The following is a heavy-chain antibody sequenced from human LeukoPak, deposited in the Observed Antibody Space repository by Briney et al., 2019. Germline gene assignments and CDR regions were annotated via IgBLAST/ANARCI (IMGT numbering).Heavy chain of an antibody. CDR1: GFTFGDYA. CDR3: TSRLWFGDQGY. J-gene: IGHJ4*02. CDR2: IRSKGYGGTA. Sequence: GGSLRLSCTASGFTFGDYAVSWVRQAPGKGLQWVGFIRSKGYGGTAEYAASVKGRFTISRDDSKSIAYLQMNSLKTEDTAVYYCTSRLWFGDQGYWGQGTLVTVSS. D-gene: IGHD3-10*01. V-gene: IGHV3-49*04.